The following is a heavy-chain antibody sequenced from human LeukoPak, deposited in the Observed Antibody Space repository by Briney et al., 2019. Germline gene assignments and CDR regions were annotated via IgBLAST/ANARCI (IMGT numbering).Heavy chain of an antibody. D-gene: IGHD5-18*01. J-gene: IGHJ2*01. CDR3: ARGYSYGYLPFDL. Sequence: EASVKVSCKASGYTFTSYAMHWVRQAPGQRLEWMGWINAGNGNTKYSQEFQGRVTITRDTSASTAYMELSSLRSEDMAVYYCARGYSYGYLPFDLWGRGTLVTVSS. V-gene: IGHV1-3*03. CDR1: GYTFTSYA. CDR2: INAGNGNT.